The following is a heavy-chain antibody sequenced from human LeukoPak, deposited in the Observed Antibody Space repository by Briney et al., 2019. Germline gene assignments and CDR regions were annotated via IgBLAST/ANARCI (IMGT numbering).Heavy chain of an antibody. J-gene: IGHJ3*02. CDR2: IYYSGST. D-gene: IGHD1-7*01. V-gene: IGHV4-59*01. CDR3: AREQRYNWNYRAFDI. Sequence: SENLSLTCNVSGGSISSYYWSWIRQPPGKGLEWIGYIYYSGSTNYNPSLKSRVTISVDTSKNQFSLKLSSVTAADTALYYCAREQRYNWNYRAFDIWGQGTMVTVSS. CDR1: GGSISSYY.